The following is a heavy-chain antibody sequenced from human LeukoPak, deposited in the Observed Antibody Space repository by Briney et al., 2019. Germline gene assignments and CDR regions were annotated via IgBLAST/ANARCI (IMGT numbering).Heavy chain of an antibody. J-gene: IGHJ4*02. D-gene: IGHD3-22*01. CDR1: GYTFSNYG. Sequence: ASVKVSCKASGYTFSNYGISWVRQAPGQGLEWMGWISAYNGNTNYAQNFQGGVTMTTDTSTTTAYMELRSLRSDDTAVYYCARDRGSDSSGMHFDYWGQGTLSPSPQ. V-gene: IGHV1-18*01. CDR2: ISAYNGNT. CDR3: ARDRGSDSSGMHFDY.